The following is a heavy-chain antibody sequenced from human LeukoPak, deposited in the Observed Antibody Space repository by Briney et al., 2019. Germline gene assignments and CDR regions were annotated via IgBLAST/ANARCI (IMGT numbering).Heavy chain of an antibody. D-gene: IGHD1-26*01. V-gene: IGHV3-7*01. CDR3: ARVGAWDLQRVFEY. Sequence: GGSLRLACAASGFRFGDYWMTWARHIPGKGLDRVANIKQDGAEKHYADSVEGRFIISRDNAKNSLYLEMDSLKVEVTAVYYCARVGAWDLQRVFEYWGQGTLVTVSS. CDR2: IKQDGAEK. CDR1: GFRFGDYW. J-gene: IGHJ4*02.